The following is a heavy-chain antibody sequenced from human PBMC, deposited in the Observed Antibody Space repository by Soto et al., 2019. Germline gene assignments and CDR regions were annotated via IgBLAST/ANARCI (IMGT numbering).Heavy chain of an antibody. CDR3: ARDCSSSSCYGYFQH. CDR1: GFTFSDYY. Sequence: QVQLVESGGGLVKPGGSLRLSCAASGFTFSDYYMSWIRQAPGKGLEWVSHISGSGSTIYFADSVKGRFTIPRDNAKNSLYLQMNSLRAEDTAVYYCARDCSSSSCYGYFQHWGQGTRVTVSS. CDR2: ISGSGSTI. J-gene: IGHJ1*01. V-gene: IGHV3-11*01. D-gene: IGHD2-2*01.